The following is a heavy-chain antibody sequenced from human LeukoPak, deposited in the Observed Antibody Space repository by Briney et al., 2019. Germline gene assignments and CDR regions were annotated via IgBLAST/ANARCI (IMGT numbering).Heavy chain of an antibody. V-gene: IGHV1-46*04. CDR2: INPSGGST. CDR3: ARDFADCSSTSCSNWFDP. J-gene: IGHJ5*02. Sequence: ASVKVSCKASGYTFTSYYMHWVRQAPGQGLEWMGIINPSGGSTSYAQKLQGRVTMTRDTSTSTVYMELSSLRSEDTAVYYCARDFADCSSTSCSNWFDPWGQGTLVTVSS. D-gene: IGHD2-2*01. CDR1: GYTFTSYY.